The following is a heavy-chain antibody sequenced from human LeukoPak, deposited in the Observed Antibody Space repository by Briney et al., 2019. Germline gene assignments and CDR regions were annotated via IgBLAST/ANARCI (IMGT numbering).Heavy chain of an antibody. CDR3: ARAVKEYQLQTWFDP. CDR1: GGTFSSYA. V-gene: IGHV1-69*13. CDR2: IIPIFGTA. Sequence: SVKVSCKASGGTFSSYAISWVRQAPGQGLGWMGGIIPIFGTANYAQKFQGRVTITADESTSTAYMELSSLRSEDTAVYYCARAVKEYQLQTWFDPWGQGTLVTVSS. D-gene: IGHD2-2*01. J-gene: IGHJ5*02.